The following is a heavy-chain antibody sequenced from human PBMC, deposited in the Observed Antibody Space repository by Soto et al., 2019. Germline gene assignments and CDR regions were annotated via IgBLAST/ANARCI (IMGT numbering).Heavy chain of an antibody. Sequence: QVQLVQSGAEVKKPGSSVKVSCKASGGTFSSYAISWVRQAPGQGLEWMGGIIPISGTANYAQKFQGRVTITADESTSTAYMELSSLRSEDTAVYYCARVNTAYCSGGSCYSDWFDPWGQGTLVTVSS. D-gene: IGHD2-15*01. J-gene: IGHJ5*02. CDR1: GGTFSSYA. CDR3: ARVNTAYCSGGSCYSDWFDP. CDR2: IIPISGTA. V-gene: IGHV1-69*01.